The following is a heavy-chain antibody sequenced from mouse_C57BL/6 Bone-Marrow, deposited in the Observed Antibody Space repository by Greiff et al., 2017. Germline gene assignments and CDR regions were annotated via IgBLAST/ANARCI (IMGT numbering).Heavy chain of an antibody. CDR2: IYPYNGVS. J-gene: IGHJ3*01. Sequence: VQPQQSGPELVKPGASVKISRKAFGHSLTGYYMHWVKQSPGNILDWIGYIYPYNGVSSYNQKFKGKATLTVDKSSSTAYIELRSLTSEDSAVYYCARGYDYDHAYWGQGTLVTVSA. CDR3: ARGYDYDHAY. V-gene: IGHV1-31*01. CDR1: GHSLTGYY. D-gene: IGHD2-4*01.